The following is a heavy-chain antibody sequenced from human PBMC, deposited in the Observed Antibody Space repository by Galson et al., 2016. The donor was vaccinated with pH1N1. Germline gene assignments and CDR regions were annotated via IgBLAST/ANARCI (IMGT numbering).Heavy chain of an antibody. J-gene: IGHJ4*02. Sequence: PALVKPTQTLTLTCTFSGFPLTDLGVGVGWIRQPPGKAPEWLALIYWNYDERYRPSLKSKLTLTKDTSKNQVALTLTNMDPVDTATYYCAHTPALFNSGLFREAYYFDYWGQGTLVTVSS. D-gene: IGHD5-12*01. CDR3: AHTPALFNSGLFREAYYFDY. CDR2: IYWNYDE. CDR1: GFPLTDLGVG. V-gene: IGHV2-5*01.